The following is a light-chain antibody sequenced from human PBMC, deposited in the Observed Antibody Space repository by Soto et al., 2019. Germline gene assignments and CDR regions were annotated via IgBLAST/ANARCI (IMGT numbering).Light chain of an antibody. V-gene: IGLV1-40*01. Sequence: QSVLTQPPSVSGAPGQRVTIPCTGSSSNIGAGYDVHWYQHLPGIAPKLLIYGNNNRPSGVPDRFAGSKSGTSASLAITGLQADDEAHYHCQSYDSSVSGVVFGGGTKRPVL. CDR1: SSNIGAGYD. J-gene: IGLJ2*01. CDR3: QSYDSSVSGVV. CDR2: GNN.